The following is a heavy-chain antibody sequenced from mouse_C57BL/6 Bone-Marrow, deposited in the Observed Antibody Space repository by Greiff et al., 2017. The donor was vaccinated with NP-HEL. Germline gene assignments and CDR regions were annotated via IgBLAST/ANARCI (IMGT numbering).Heavy chain of an antibody. CDR3: ARNQCLLLYYAMDY. CDR1: GFSLTSYA. Sequence: VKLVESGPGLVAPSQSLSITCTVSGFSLTSYAISWVRQPPGKGLEWLGVIWTGGGTNYNSALKSRLSISKDNSKSQVFLKMNSLQTDDTARYYCARNQCLLLYYAMDYWGQGTSVTVSS. V-gene: IGHV2-9-1*01. J-gene: IGHJ4*01. D-gene: IGHD1-1*01. CDR2: IWTGGGT.